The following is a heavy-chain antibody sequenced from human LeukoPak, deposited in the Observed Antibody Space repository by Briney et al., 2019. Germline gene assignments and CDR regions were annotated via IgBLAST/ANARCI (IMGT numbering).Heavy chain of an antibody. V-gene: IGHV1-69*04. CDR1: GGTFSSYA. D-gene: IGHD5-12*01. Sequence: ASVKVSCKASGGTFSSYAISWVRQAPGQGLEWMGRIIPIFGIANYAQKFQGRVTITADKSTSTAYMELSSLRSEDTAVYFCARSGSNSGYDSYYFDYWGQGTLVTVSS. CDR3: ARSGSNSGYDSYYFDY. J-gene: IGHJ4*02. CDR2: IIPIFGIA.